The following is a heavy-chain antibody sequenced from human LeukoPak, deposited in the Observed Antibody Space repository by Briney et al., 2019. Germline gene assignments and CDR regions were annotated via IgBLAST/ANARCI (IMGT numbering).Heavy chain of an antibody. Sequence: GGTLRLSCAASGITFSSYGMSWVRQAPGKGLEWVSSISSTGGTTYYADSVKGRFTIPRDNSKNTLYLQMNSLRAEDTAIYYCAKNGDRGAYCTGGTCYPYFYYYMDVWGKGTTVTI. CDR1: GITFSSYG. CDR3: AKNGDRGAYCTGGTCYPYFYYYMDV. D-gene: IGHD2-15*01. V-gene: IGHV3-23*01. CDR2: ISSTGGTT. J-gene: IGHJ6*03.